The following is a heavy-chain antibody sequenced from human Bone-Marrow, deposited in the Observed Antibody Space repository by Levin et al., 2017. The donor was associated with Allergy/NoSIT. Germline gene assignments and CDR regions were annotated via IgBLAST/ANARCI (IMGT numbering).Heavy chain of an antibody. CDR1: GFTFSSYG. J-gene: IGHJ6*02. CDR3: ARGGDSGSLLRALDYGMDV. D-gene: IGHD5-12*01. V-gene: IGHV3-33*01. Sequence: PGGSLRLSCAASGFTFSSYGMHWVRQAPGKGLEWVAVIWYDGSNKYYADSVKGRFTISRDNSKNTLYLQMNSLRAEDTAVYYCARGGDSGSLLRALDYGMDVWGQGTTVTVSS. CDR2: IWYDGSNK.